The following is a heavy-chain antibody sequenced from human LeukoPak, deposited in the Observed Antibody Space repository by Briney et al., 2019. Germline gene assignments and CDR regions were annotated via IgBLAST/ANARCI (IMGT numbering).Heavy chain of an antibody. CDR2: TYYRSRWFT. CDR1: GDSVSSNSAA. CDR3: ARVSTIGSSAFDV. V-gene: IGHV6-1*01. J-gene: IGHJ3*01. D-gene: IGHD3-9*01. Sequence: SQTLSLTCAISGDSVSSNSAAWNWIRQSPSRGLEWLGRTYYRSRWFTNYAVSVKSRMTINPDTSKNQFSLQLNSVTPEDTAVYYCARVSTIGSSAFDVWGQGTMVTVSS.